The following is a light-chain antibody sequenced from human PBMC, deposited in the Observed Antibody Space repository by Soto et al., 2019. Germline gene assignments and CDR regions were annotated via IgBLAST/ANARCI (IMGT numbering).Light chain of an antibody. CDR2: GAS. Sequence: EIVLTQSPGTLSLSPGERATLSCRASQSVSSSYLAWYQQKPGQAPRLLIYGASSRATGIPDRFSGSGFGTDFTHTISRLEPEDFAVYYCQQYGSSPLTSGGGTKVEIK. J-gene: IGKJ4*01. CDR3: QQYGSSPLT. CDR1: QSVSSSY. V-gene: IGKV3-20*01.